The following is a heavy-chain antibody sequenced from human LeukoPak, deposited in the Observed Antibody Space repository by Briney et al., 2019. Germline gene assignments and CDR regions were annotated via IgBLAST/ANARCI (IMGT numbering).Heavy chain of an antibody. CDR1: GFTFSNYG. J-gene: IGHJ4*02. CDR3: AKFSGAYDSSDYYYGFVDY. Sequence: GRSLRLSCAASGFTFSNYGIHWVRQAPGKGLEWVAVISFDGSNKYYADSVKGRFTISRDNSKNTLYLQMNSLRAEDTAVYYCAKFSGAYDSSDYYYGFVDYWGQGTLVTVSS. V-gene: IGHV3-30*18. D-gene: IGHD3-22*01. CDR2: ISFDGSNK.